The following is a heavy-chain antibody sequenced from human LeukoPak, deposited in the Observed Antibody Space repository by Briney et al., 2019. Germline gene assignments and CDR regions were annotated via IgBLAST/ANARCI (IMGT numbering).Heavy chain of an antibody. CDR3: AKEEVPNDY. D-gene: IGHD2-2*01. CDR1: GFSVRSNY. CDR2: ISSGGST. Sequence: PGGSLRLSCAASGFSVRSNYMSWVRQAPGKGLEWVSVISSGGSTYYADSVQGRFTISRDTSKNTLYLQMDTLRVEDTAIYYCAKEEVPNDYWGQGTLVTVSS. J-gene: IGHJ4*02. V-gene: IGHV3-53*01.